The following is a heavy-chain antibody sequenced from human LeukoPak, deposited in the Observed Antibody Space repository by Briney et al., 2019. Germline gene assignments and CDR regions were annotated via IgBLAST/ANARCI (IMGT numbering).Heavy chain of an antibody. Sequence: SETLSLTCTMSGGSISSSTYYWGWVRQPPGKGLEWIGYIYYSGSTNYNPSLKSRVTISVDTSKNQFSLKLSSVTAADTAVYYCARDAQNYYGSGSYLRTYGMDVWGQGTTVTVSS. J-gene: IGHJ6*02. D-gene: IGHD3-10*01. CDR2: IYYSGST. CDR1: GGSISSSTYY. V-gene: IGHV4-61*01. CDR3: ARDAQNYYGSGSYLRTYGMDV.